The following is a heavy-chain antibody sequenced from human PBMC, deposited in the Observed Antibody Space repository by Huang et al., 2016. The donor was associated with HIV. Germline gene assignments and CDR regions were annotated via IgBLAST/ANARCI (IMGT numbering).Heavy chain of an antibody. Sequence: QVQLGESGGGVVQPEKSLRLSWAASGLCFSSYGMNWVRQAPGKCPQWVAVRSNDGNNMYYSESVKGRFIISRDNSKNTLYLQMNSLRGEDTAIYYCARGGILGTSWYRPFDYWGQGTLVTVSS. CDR3: ARGGILGTSWYRPFDY. CDR2: RSNDGNNM. V-gene: IGHV3-30*03. D-gene: IGHD6-13*01. J-gene: IGHJ4*02. CDR1: GLCFSSYG.